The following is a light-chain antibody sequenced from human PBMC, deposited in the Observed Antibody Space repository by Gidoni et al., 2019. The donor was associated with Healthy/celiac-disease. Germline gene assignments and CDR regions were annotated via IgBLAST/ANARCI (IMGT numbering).Light chain of an antibody. J-gene: IGKJ5*01. CDR1: QSISSY. CDR2: AAS. CDR3: QQSYRTPLT. V-gene: IGKV1-39*01. Sequence: DIQMTKSPSSLSASVGDRVTITCRASQSISSYLNWYQQKPGKAPKLLIYAASSLQSGVPSRFSGSGSGTDFTLTISSLQPEDFATYYCQQSYRTPLTFGQGTRLEIK.